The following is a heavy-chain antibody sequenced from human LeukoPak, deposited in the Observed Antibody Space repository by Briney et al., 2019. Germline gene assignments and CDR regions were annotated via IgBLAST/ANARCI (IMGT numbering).Heavy chain of an antibody. D-gene: IGHD3-3*01. CDR3: ARVYDFWSGYYLDY. J-gene: IGHJ4*02. CDR1: GFTVSSNY. Sequence: GGSLRLSCAASGFTVSSNYMSWVRQAPGKGLEWVSVIYSGGSKYYADSVKGRFTISRDNSKNTLYLQMNSLRAEDTAVYYCARVYDFWSGYYLDYWGQGTLVTVSS. V-gene: IGHV3-66*02. CDR2: IYSGGSK.